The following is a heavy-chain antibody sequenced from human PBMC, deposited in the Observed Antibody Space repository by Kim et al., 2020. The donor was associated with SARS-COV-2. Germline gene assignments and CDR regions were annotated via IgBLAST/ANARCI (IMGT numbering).Heavy chain of an antibody. D-gene: IGHD3-22*01. CDR2: IYSGGSST. J-gene: IGHJ3*02. CDR3: ARHFGYYYENAFDI. CDR1: GFTFSSYA. Sequence: GGSLRLSCAASGFTFSSYAMSWVRQAPGKGLEWVSVIYSGGSSTYYADSVKGRFTISRDNSKNTLYLQMNSLRAEDTAVYYCARHFGYYYENAFDIWGQGTMVTVSS. V-gene: IGHV3-23*03.